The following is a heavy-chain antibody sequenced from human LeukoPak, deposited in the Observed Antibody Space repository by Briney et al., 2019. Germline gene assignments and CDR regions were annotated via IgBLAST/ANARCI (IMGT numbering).Heavy chain of an antibody. D-gene: IGHD4-17*01. CDR1: GGSISSYY. CDR2: IYYSGST. V-gene: IGHV4-59*01. CDR3: AGGGTTETYDY. J-gene: IGHJ4*02. Sequence: PSETLSLTCTVSGGSISSYYWSWIRQPPGKGLEWIGYIYYSGSTNYNPSLKSRVTISVDTSKNQFSLKLSSVTAADTAVYYCAGGGTTETYDYWGQGTLVTVSS.